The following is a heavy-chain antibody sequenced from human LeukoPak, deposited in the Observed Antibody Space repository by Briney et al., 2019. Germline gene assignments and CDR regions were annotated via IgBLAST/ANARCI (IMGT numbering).Heavy chain of an antibody. V-gene: IGHV4-34*01. CDR2: INHSGST. CDR1: GGSFSGYY. Sequence: SETMSLTCAVYGGSFSGYYWSWIRQPPGKGLEWIGEINHSGSTNYNPSLKSRVTISVDTSKNQFSLKLSSVTAADTAVYYCARDPGYCSGGSCYGHDAFDIWGQGTMVTVSS. CDR3: ARDPGYCSGGSCYGHDAFDI. D-gene: IGHD2-15*01. J-gene: IGHJ3*02.